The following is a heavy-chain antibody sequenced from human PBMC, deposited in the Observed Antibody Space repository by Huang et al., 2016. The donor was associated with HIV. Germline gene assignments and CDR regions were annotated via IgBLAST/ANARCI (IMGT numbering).Heavy chain of an antibody. CDR1: GCSFSTYA. CDR2: IVPIFGTA. V-gene: IGHV1-69*01. CDR3: ARGRTRSSLDDYYYGLDV. D-gene: IGHD6-6*01. J-gene: IGHJ6*02. Sequence: QVQLVQSGAEVKKPGSSVKVSCKASGCSFSTYAISWVRQAPGQGLEWMGGIVPIFGTANDRKKGQGRDTVTADEFTSTADMELSSLRSEDTALYYCARGRTRSSLDDYYYGLDVWGQGTTVTVSS.